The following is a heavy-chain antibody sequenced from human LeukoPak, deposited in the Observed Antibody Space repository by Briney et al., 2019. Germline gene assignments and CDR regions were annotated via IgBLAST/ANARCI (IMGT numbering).Heavy chain of an antibody. CDR1: GGSISGYY. D-gene: IGHD3-10*01. J-gene: IGHJ5*02. Sequence: SETLSLTCTVSGGSISGYYWSWIRQHPGKGLEWIGYIYYSGSTYYNPSLKSRVTISVDTSKNQFSLKLSSVTAADTAVYYCARKPSLWFGESNWFDPWGQGTLVTVSS. CDR2: IYYSGST. CDR3: ARKPSLWFGESNWFDP. V-gene: IGHV4-31*03.